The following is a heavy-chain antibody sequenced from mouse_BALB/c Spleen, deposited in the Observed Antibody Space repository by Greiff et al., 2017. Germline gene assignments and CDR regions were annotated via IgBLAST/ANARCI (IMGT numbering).Heavy chain of an antibody. J-gene: IGHJ3*01. V-gene: IGHV3-2*02. Sequence: EVKLVESGPGLVKPSQSLSLTCTVTGYSITSDYAWNWIRQFPGNKLEWMGYISYSGSTSYNPSLKSRISITRDTSKNQFFLQLNSVTTEDTATYYCARKGAYDYEFAYWGQGTLVTVSA. CDR2: ISYSGST. CDR1: GYSITSDYA. CDR3: ARKGAYDYEFAY. D-gene: IGHD2-4*01.